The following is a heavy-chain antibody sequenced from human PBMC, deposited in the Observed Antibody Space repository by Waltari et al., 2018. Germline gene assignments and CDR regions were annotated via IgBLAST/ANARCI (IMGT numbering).Heavy chain of an antibody. Sequence: EVLLLESGGGLVQPGGSLRLSCAASGFIFNNYAMSWVRLAPGKGLELFSSIAGSSLLTFYADSLMGRFSISRDNSKNTLYLQMNSLRAEDTAIYFCSKDPPMSRGVMTGELSWGQGTRVTVSS. CDR3: SKDPPMSRGVMTGELS. V-gene: IGHV3-23*01. CDR2: IAGSSLLT. J-gene: IGHJ5*02. D-gene: IGHD3-10*01. CDR1: GFIFNNYA.